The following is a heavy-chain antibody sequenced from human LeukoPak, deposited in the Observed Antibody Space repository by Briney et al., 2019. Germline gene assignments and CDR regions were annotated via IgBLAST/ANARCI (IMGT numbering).Heavy chain of an antibody. Sequence: GGSLRLSCAASGFTFSSYAMSWVRHAPGKGLEWVSAISGSGGSTYYADSVKGGFTISRDNSKNTLYLQMNSLRAEDTAVDYCAKVPQPILLWFGESLAYWGQGTLVTVSS. CDR2: ISGSGGST. CDR1: GFTFSSYA. D-gene: IGHD3-10*01. V-gene: IGHV3-23*01. J-gene: IGHJ4*02. CDR3: AKVPQPILLWFGESLAY.